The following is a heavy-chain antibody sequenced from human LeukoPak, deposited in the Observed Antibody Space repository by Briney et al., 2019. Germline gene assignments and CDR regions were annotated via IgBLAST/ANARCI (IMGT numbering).Heavy chain of an antibody. D-gene: IGHD3-10*01. CDR2: ITGSGSAT. J-gene: IGHJ4*02. V-gene: IGHV3-23*01. CDR3: ARGSSFFGHYFDY. CDR1: GFTFTNYA. Sequence: PGGSLRLSCAASGFTFTNYAINWVRQAPGKGLEWVSTITGSGSATYYADSVKGRFTISRDKSKNTLDLQMNTLRAEDTAVYYCARGSSFFGHYFDYWGRGTLVTVSS.